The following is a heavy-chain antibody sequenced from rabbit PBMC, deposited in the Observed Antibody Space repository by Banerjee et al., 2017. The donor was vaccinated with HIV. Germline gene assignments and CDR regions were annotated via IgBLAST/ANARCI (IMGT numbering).Heavy chain of an antibody. Sequence: ASWAKGRFTISKTSSTTVTLQMTSLTAADTATYFCARGASGIGLYWGLWGQGTLVTVS. J-gene: IGHJ3*01. CDR3: ARGASGIGLYWGL. D-gene: IGHD1-1*01. V-gene: IGHV1S40*01.